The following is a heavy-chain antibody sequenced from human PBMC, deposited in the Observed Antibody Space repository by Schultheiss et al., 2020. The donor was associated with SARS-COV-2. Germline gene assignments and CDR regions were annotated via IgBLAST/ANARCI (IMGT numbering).Heavy chain of an antibody. Sequence: GGSLRLSCAASGFTVSSNYMSGVRQAPGKGLEWVSVIYSGGSTYYADSVKGRFTISRDNSKNTLYLQMNSLRAEDTAVYYCARDPSASGSAGYWGQGTLVTVSS. CDR1: GFTVSSNY. J-gene: IGHJ4*02. V-gene: IGHV3-66*01. CDR3: ARDPSASGSAGY. D-gene: IGHD6-19*01. CDR2: IYSGGST.